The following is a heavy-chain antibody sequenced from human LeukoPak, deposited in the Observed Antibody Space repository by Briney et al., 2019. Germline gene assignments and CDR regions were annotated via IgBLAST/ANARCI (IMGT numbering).Heavy chain of an antibody. D-gene: IGHD3-9*01. V-gene: IGHV1-69*13. CDR2: IIPIFGTA. CDR3: ARVLYYDILTGYPHPEYYFDY. Sequence: SVKVSCKASGGTFSSYAISWVRQAPGQGLEWMGGIIPIFGTANYAQKFQGRVMITADESTSTAYMELSSLRSEDTAVYYCARVLYYDILTGYPHPEYYFDYWGQGTLVTVSS. J-gene: IGHJ4*02. CDR1: GGTFSSYA.